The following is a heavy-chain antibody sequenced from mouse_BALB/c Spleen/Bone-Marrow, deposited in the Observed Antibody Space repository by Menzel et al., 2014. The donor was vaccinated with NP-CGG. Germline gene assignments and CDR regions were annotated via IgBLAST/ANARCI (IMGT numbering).Heavy chain of an antibody. Sequence: EVKLMESGGGLVQPGGSLKLSCAASGLTFSSYGMSWVRQTPDKRLELVAIINSNGGSTYYPDSVKGRFTISRDNAKNTLYLQMSSLKSEDTAMYYCARDYYGSSYAMDYWGQGTSVTVSS. CDR1: GLTFSSYG. D-gene: IGHD1-1*01. CDR2: INSNGGST. V-gene: IGHV5-6-3*01. J-gene: IGHJ4*01. CDR3: ARDYYGSSYAMDY.